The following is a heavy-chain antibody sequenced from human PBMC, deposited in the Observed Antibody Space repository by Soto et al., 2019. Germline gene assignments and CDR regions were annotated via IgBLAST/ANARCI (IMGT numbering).Heavy chain of an antibody. Sequence: ASVKVSCKASGGTFSSYAISWVRQAPGQGLEWMGWISAYNGNTNYAQKLQGRVTMTTDTSTSTAYMELRSLRSDDTAVYYCARASSGMDYYYYGMDVWGQGTTVTVSS. CDR1: GGTFSSYA. D-gene: IGHD1-26*01. CDR2: ISAYNGNT. J-gene: IGHJ6*02. CDR3: ARASSGMDYYYYGMDV. V-gene: IGHV1-18*01.